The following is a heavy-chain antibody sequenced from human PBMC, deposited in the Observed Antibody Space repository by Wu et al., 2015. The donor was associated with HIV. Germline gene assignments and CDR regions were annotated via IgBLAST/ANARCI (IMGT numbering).Heavy chain of an antibody. J-gene: IGHJ6*02. CDR3: ARGSILQMSTASYYFYVMDV. D-gene: IGHD5/OR15-5a*01. CDR1: GGTFRNHV. CDR2: IIPISGTA. Sequence: QVQVVQSGAEVKKPGSSVKVSCKASGGTFRNHVISWVRQAPGQGLEWMGRIIPISGTANYEQRFQGRVTITADKPTNTAYMELSSLRSDDTAVYYCARGSILQMSTASYYFYVMDVWGQGPRSPSP. V-gene: IGHV1-69*08.